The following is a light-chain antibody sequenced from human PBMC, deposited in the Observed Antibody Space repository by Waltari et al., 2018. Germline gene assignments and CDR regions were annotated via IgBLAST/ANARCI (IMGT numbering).Light chain of an antibody. V-gene: IGKV3-15*01. CDR1: QSVSSN. CDR3: QQYHNWPPLT. J-gene: IGKJ4*01. CDR2: GAS. Sequence: ELVMTQSPDTLSVSPGERATLSCRASQSVSSNLAWYQHKPGQAPRLLIYGASTRATGIPARFSGSGSGTEFTLTISSLQSEDFAVYYCQQYHNWPPLTFGGGTKVEIK.